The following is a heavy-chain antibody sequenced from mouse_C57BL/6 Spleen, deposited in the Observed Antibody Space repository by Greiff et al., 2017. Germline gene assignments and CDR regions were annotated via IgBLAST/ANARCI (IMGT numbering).Heavy chain of an antibody. V-gene: IGHV6-3*01. CDR2: IRLKSDNYAT. CDR1: GFTFSNYW. Sequence: EVKVEESGGGLVQPGGSMKLSCVASGFTFSNYWMNWVRQSPEKGLEWVAQIRLKSDNYATHYAESVKGRFTISRDDSKSSVYLQMNNLRAEDTGIYYCTVGYGSRDYWGQGTTLTVSS. CDR3: TVGYGSRDY. J-gene: IGHJ2*01. D-gene: IGHD1-1*01.